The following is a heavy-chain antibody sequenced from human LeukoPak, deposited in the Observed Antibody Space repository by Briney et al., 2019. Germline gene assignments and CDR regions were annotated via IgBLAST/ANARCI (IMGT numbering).Heavy chain of an antibody. Sequence: GGSLRLSCAASGFTFDDYGMSWVRQGPGKGLEWVSGINWNGGSTGYADSVKGRFTISRDNAKNSLYLQMNSLRAEDTALYYCARDLYSRSWYFVSPGGYWGQGTLVTVSS. CDR2: INWNGGST. V-gene: IGHV3-20*04. CDR3: ARDLYSRSWYFVSPGGY. D-gene: IGHD6-13*01. CDR1: GFTFDDYG. J-gene: IGHJ4*02.